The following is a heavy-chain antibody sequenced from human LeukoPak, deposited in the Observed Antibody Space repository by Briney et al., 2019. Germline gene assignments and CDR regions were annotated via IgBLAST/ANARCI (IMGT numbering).Heavy chain of an antibody. CDR2: IGSSGSAI. V-gene: IGHV3-11*01. CDR3: ARDGQDGDGYNGAYFDY. Sequence: GGSLRLSGGASGFTFSDYYMSWSRQARGKGREWVSYIGSSGSAIYHADSVKGRFTISRDNAKNSLSLQMNSLRTEDTAVYYCARDGQDGDGYNGAYFDYWGQGTLVTVSS. D-gene: IGHD5-24*01. CDR1: GFTFSDYY. J-gene: IGHJ4*02.